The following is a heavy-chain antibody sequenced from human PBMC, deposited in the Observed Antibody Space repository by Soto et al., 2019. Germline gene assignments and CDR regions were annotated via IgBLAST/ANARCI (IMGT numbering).Heavy chain of an antibody. D-gene: IGHD3-3*01. Sequence: QVQLVQSGAEVKKPGSSVKVSCKASGGTFSSYTISWVRQAPGQGLEWMGRIIPILGIANYAQKFQGRVTITADKSTSAAYMELSSLRSEDTAVYYCARECGAHGPHFDYWGQGTLVTVSS. CDR1: GGTFSSYT. V-gene: IGHV1-69*02. CDR2: IIPILGIA. J-gene: IGHJ4*02. CDR3: ARECGAHGPHFDY.